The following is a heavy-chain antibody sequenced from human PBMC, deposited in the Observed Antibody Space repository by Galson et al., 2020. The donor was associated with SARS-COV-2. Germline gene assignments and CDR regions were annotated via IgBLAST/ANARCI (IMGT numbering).Heavy chain of an antibody. CDR3: ARDQSSVAYFSDDGIDI. Sequence: GGSLRLSCAASGFPFSTYSMNWVRQSPGKGLEWVSSISGPSSYIYYIDSVKGRFTISRDNAKNLLYLQMNSLRAEDTAVYYCARDQSSVAYFSDDGIDIWGQGTMVTVSS. CDR2: ISGPSSYI. V-gene: IGHV3-21*01. J-gene: IGHJ3*02. CDR1: GFPFSTYS. D-gene: IGHD3-16*01.